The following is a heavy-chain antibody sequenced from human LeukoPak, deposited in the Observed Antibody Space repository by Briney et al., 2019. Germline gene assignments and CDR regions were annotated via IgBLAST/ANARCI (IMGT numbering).Heavy chain of an antibody. CDR3: ARAGDSSGVDAFDI. V-gene: IGHV3-48*03. CDR1: GFTFSSYE. Sequence: GGSLRLSCAASGFTFSSYEMNWVRQAPGKGLEWVSYISSSGSTIYYADSVKGRFTISRDNAKNSLYLQMNSLRAEDTAVYYCARAGDSSGVDAFDIWGQGTMVTVSS. J-gene: IGHJ3*02. D-gene: IGHD3-22*01. CDR2: ISSSGSTI.